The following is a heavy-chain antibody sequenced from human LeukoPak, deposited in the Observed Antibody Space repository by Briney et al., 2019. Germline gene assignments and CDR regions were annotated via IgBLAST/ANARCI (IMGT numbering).Heavy chain of an antibody. J-gene: IGHJ6*03. CDR1: GGSISSYY. CDR2: IYYSGST. Sequence: NASETLSLTCTVSGGSISSYYWSWIRQPPGKGLEWIGYIYYSGSTNYNPSLKSRVTISVDTSKNQFSLKLSSVTAADTAVYYCARGLHYYGSGDYYYYYMDVWGKGTTVTVSS. D-gene: IGHD3-10*01. V-gene: IGHV4-59*01. CDR3: ARGLHYYGSGDYYYYYMDV.